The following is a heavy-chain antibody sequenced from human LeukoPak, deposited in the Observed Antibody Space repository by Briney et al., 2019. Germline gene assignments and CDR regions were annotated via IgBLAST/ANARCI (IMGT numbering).Heavy chain of an antibody. V-gene: IGHV4-31*03. J-gene: IGHJ6*03. Sequence: SETLSLTCTVSGGSISSGGYYWSWIRQHPGKGLEWIGYIYYRGSTYYNPSLKSRVTISVDTSKNQFSLKLSSVTAADTAVYYCARGYYYDTTPGYYYYYMDVWGKGTTVTVSS. D-gene: IGHD3-22*01. CDR1: GGSISSGGYY. CDR3: ARGYYYDTTPGYYYYYMDV. CDR2: IYYRGST.